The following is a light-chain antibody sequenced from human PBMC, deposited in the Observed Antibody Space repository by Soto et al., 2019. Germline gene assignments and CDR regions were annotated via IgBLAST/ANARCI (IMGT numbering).Light chain of an antibody. CDR3: QQDNSYPYS. J-gene: IGKJ2*01. V-gene: IGKV1-5*03. Sequence: DIQMTQSPSTVSASVGDRVTITCRASQSISTWLAWYQQKPGKAPNLLIYKASSLQSGVPSRFSDSGSGTEFTLTISSLQPDDFATYYGQQDNSYPYSFGHGTRLEIK. CDR1: QSISTW. CDR2: KAS.